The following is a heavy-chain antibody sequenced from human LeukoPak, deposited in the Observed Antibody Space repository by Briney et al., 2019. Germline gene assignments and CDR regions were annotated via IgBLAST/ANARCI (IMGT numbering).Heavy chain of an antibody. Sequence: SETLSLTCAVYGGSFSSYYWSWIRQPPGKGLDWIGEIIHSGGTNYNPSLKSRVTISVDTSKNQFSLNLNSINAADTAVYYCARGLGGSYYFDHWGQGTLVTVSS. D-gene: IGHD1-26*01. J-gene: IGHJ4*02. CDR1: GGSFSSYY. CDR2: IIHSGGT. CDR3: ARGLGGSYYFDH. V-gene: IGHV4-34*01.